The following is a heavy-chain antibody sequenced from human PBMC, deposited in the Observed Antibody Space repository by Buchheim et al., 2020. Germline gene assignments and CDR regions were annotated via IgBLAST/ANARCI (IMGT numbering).Heavy chain of an antibody. CDR1: GGSISSSSYY. Sequence: QLQLQESGPGLVKPSETLSLTCTVSGGSISSSSYYWGWIRQPPGKGLEWIGSIYYSGSTYYNPSLKSRVTISVDTSKNQFSLKLSSVTAADTAVYYCARPHIPRSSSGWYRGSAFDIWGQGT. CDR3: ARPHIPRSSSGWYRGSAFDI. CDR2: IYYSGST. J-gene: IGHJ3*02. D-gene: IGHD6-19*01. V-gene: IGHV4-39*01.